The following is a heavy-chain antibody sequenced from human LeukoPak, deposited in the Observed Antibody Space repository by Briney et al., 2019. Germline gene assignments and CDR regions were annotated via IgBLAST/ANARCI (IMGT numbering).Heavy chain of an antibody. V-gene: IGHV4-34*01. J-gene: IGHJ4*02. CDR3: ARGTWATRLAS. CDR2: IYESGTT. CDR1: GESLNSYY. Sequence: PSETLSLTCAVYGESLNSYYWSWVRQPPGEGLEWIGEIYESGTTKYNPSLKSRVAISMVPSKQQFSLILSSVTAAVTAVYYCARGTWATRLASWGLGTPVIVSS. D-gene: IGHD2-15*01.